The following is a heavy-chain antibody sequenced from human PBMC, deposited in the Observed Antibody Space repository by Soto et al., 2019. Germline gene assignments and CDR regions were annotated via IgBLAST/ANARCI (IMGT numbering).Heavy chain of an antibody. D-gene: IGHD2-2*01. Sequence: SETLPLTCTISGGSVSSSSYSWGCIRQSPGKGLEWIGTIYSSENTYYNPSLMSRVTISVDTSKNEFSLKLSSVTAADTAVYYCARLNRYCISTNCHGYYGMDVWGQGTTVTVSS. J-gene: IGHJ6*02. V-gene: IGHV4-39*01. CDR2: IYSSENT. CDR1: GGSVSSSSYS. CDR3: ARLNRYCISTNCHGYYGMDV.